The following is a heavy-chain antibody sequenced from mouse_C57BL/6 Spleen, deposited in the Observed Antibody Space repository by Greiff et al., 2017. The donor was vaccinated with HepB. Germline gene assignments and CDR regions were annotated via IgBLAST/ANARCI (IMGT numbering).Heavy chain of an antibody. CDR2: INPSNGGT. CDR1: GYTFTSYW. V-gene: IGHV1-53*01. D-gene: IGHD2-3*01. Sequence: QVQLQQPGTELVKPGASVKLSCKASGYTFTSYWMHWVKQRPGQGLEWIGNINPSNGGTNYNEKFKSKATLTVDKSSSTAYMQLSSLTSEESAVYYCARGDGYYVGFDYWGQGTTLTVSS. J-gene: IGHJ2*01. CDR3: ARGDGYYVGFDY.